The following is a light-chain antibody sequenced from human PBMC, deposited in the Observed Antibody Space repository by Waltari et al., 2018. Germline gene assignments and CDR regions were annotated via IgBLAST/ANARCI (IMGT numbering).Light chain of an antibody. CDR1: SGHSTYA. CDR3: RARAPGIRV. CDR2: LHSDGSH. J-gene: IGLJ3*02. V-gene: IGLV4-69*01. Sequence: QLVLTQSPSASASLGASVRLTCTLSSGHSTYALACHQHQPEKGPRYLMTLHSDGSHTRGVGIPDRFSGSSSGAVRYLTISSLQTEDEADYYCRARAPGIRVFGGGTKLTVL.